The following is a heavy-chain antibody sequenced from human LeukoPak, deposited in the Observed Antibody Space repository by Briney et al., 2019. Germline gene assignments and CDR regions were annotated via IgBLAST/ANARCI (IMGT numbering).Heavy chain of an antibody. CDR1: GFTFSSYS. CDR3: ARDCYDFWSGYTPFDY. J-gene: IGHJ4*02. V-gene: IGHV3-48*01. Sequence: GGSLRVSCAASGFTFSSYSMNWVRQAPGKGLEWASYISSSSGTIYYADSVKGRFTISRDNSKNTLYLQMNSLRAEDTAVYYCARDCYDFWSGYTPFDYWGQGTLVTVSS. CDR2: ISSSSGTI. D-gene: IGHD3-3*01.